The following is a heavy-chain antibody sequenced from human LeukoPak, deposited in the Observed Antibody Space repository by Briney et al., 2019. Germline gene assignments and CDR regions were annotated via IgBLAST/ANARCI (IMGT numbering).Heavy chain of an antibody. J-gene: IGHJ4*02. D-gene: IGHD3-10*01. Sequence: ASVKVSCKASGYTFTGYYMHWVRQASGQGLEWMGWINPNSGGTNYAQNFQGRVTLTTDTSTTTAYMEVRSLRSDDTAVYYCARESAWFGELLPPIDYWGQGTLVTVSS. V-gene: IGHV1-2*02. CDR2: INPNSGGT. CDR1: GYTFTGYY. CDR3: ARESAWFGELLPPIDY.